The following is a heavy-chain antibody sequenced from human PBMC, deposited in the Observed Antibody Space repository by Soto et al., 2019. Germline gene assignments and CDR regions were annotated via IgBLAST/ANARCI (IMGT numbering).Heavy chain of an antibody. J-gene: IGHJ4*02. CDR2: ISGSGGIT. Sequence: LRLSCAASGFTFSSYAMSWVRQAPGKGLEWVSAISGSGGITIYADSVKGRFTISRDSSRNTLYLQMNTLRAEDTAIYYCAKVMTHYGDYDPFDYWGQGTLVTVSS. D-gene: IGHD4-17*01. CDR1: GFTFSSYA. V-gene: IGHV3-23*01. CDR3: AKVMTHYGDYDPFDY.